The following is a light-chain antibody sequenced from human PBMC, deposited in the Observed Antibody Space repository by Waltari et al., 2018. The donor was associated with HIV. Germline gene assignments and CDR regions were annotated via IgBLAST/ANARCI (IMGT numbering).Light chain of an antibody. CDR1: SSNLGVNY. CDR2: DNN. Sequence: QSVLTQPPSLSAAPGQKVSITCSGSSSNLGVNYVSWYQQFPRTAPKLLIYDNNERPPGIPDRFSGSKSGTSATLDITGLRTGDEADYYCVSWDSSLRGVLFGGGTKLTVL. CDR3: VSWDSSLRGVL. V-gene: IGLV1-51*01. J-gene: IGLJ2*01.